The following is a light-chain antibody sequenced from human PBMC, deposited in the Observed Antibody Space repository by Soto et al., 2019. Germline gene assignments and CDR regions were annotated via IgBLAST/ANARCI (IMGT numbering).Light chain of an antibody. CDR3: QQYGSSPWT. CDR2: RAS. V-gene: IGKV3-20*01. J-gene: IGKJ1*01. Sequence: EIVLTQSPGTLSLSPGERATLSCRASQRVSSSYLAWYQQKPGQAPRLLIYRASSRATGIPDRFSGSGSGTDFTLTISRLEPEDFAVYYCQQYGSSPWTFGQGTKVEIK. CDR1: QRVSSSY.